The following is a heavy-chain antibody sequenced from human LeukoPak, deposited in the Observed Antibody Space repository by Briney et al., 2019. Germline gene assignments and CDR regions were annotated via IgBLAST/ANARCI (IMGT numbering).Heavy chain of an antibody. CDR3: ARQGIVVVPAAIDY. J-gene: IGHJ4*02. V-gene: IGHV4-39*01. D-gene: IGHD2-2*01. CDR1: GGSTSSSSYY. Sequence: SETLSLTCTVSGGSTSSSSYYWGWIRQPPGKGLEWIGSIYYSGSTYYNPSLKSRVTISVDTSKNQFSLKLSSVTAADTAVYYCARQGIVVVPAAIDYWGQGTLVTVSS. CDR2: IYYSGST.